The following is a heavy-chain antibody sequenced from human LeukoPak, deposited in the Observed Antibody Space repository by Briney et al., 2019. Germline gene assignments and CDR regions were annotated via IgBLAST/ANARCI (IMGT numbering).Heavy chain of an antibody. CDR3: ARQRRGYSYGLHYFAY. CDR1: GGSISSTTYY. CDR2: IYYSGST. V-gene: IGHV4-39*01. J-gene: IGHJ4*02. D-gene: IGHD5-18*01. Sequence: SETLSLTCTVSGGSISSTTYYWAWIRQPPGKGLEWIGSIYYSGSTYYNPSLQSRVTIPVDTSKNQPSLKLSSVTAADTAVYYCARQRRGYSYGLHYFAYWGQGTLVTVSS.